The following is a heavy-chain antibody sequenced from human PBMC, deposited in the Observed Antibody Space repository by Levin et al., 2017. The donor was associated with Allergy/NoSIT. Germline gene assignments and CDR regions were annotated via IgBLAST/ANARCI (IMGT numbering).Heavy chain of an antibody. Sequence: ETLSLTCAASGFTFNNYAMSWVRQAPGKGLEWVSAIINSGVGTYYADSVKGRFTISRDNSKNTMYLQMNSLRAEDKAVYFCAKDAIRGSDQPYYFDYWGQGTLVTASS. D-gene: IGHD6-19*01. CDR3: AKDAIRGSDQPYYFDY. CDR1: GFTFNNYA. J-gene: IGHJ4*02. V-gene: IGHV3-23*01. CDR2: IINSGVGT.